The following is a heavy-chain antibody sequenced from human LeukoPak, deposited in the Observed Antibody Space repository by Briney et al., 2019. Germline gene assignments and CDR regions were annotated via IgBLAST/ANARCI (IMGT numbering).Heavy chain of an antibody. CDR2: INHSGST. CDR1: GGSFSGYY. CDR3: ARSLRWGNFDY. J-gene: IGHJ4*02. Sequence: SETLSLTCAVYGGSFSGYYWSWIRQPPGKGLEWIGEINHSGSTNYNPSLESRVTISVDTSKNQFSLKLSSVTAADTAVYYCARSLRWGNFDYWGQGTLVTVSS. V-gene: IGHV4-34*01. D-gene: IGHD4-23*01.